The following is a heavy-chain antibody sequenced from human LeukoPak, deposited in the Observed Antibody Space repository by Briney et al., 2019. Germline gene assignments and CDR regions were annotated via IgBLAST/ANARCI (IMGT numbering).Heavy chain of an antibody. CDR2: IYTSGST. CDR3: ARDETTYYYDSSVWFDP. CDR1: GGSIGSYY. J-gene: IGHJ5*02. V-gene: IGHV4-4*07. D-gene: IGHD3-22*01. Sequence: PSETLSLTCTVSGGSIGSYYWSWIRQPAGKGLEWIGRIYTSGSTNYNPSLKSRVTMSVDTSKNQFSLKLSSVTAADTAVYYCARDETTYYYDSSVWFDPWGQGTLVTVSS.